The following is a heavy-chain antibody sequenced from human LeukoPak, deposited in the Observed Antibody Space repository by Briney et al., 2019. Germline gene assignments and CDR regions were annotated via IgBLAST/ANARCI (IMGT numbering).Heavy chain of an antibody. Sequence: SQTLCLSCAVSGGSFSGYCWSWVRQPPGKGLEWIGYISNGGSSSYNPSLTSPGTMSVDTSKRQFSLTLTSVTAADTAVYYCAGAHRGYTHGYLGGGYFDYWGQGALVTVAS. D-gene: IGHD5-18*01. J-gene: IGHJ4*02. CDR1: GGSFSGYC. V-gene: IGHV4-59*12. CDR3: AGAHRGYTHGYLGGGYFDY. CDR2: ISNGGSS.